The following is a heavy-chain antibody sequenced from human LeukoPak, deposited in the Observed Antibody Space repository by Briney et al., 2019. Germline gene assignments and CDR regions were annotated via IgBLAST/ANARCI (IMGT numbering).Heavy chain of an antibody. CDR3: ARDTELGGNYYYYYGMDV. Sequence: PSETLSLTCTVSGGSISSYYWSWIRQPPGKGLERIGYIYYSGSTNYNPSLKSRVTISVDTSKNQFSLKLSSVTAADTAVYYCARDTELGGNYYYYYGMDVWGQGTTVTVSS. J-gene: IGHJ6*02. D-gene: IGHD3-10*01. V-gene: IGHV4-59*01. CDR2: IYYSGST. CDR1: GGSISSYY.